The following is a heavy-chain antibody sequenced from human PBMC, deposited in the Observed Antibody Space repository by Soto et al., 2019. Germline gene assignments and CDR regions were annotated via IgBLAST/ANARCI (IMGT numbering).Heavy chain of an antibody. D-gene: IGHD4-17*01. V-gene: IGHV1-18*04. Sequence: QVQVMQSGAEVKKPGYSVKVSCKTSGYIFSDYGINWVRQAPGQGLEWMGWISGYSGNANLAQKFQGRVTMTTDNSTRTAYMELRRLRSDDTAVYYCAKRTSGTTWGESDYWGQGTLVTVSS. CDR3: AKRTSGTTWGESDY. J-gene: IGHJ4*02. CDR1: GYIFSDYG. CDR2: ISGYSGNA.